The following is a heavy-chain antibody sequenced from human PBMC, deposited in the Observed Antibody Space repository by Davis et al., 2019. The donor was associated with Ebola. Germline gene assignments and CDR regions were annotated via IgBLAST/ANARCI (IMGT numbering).Heavy chain of an antibody. CDR1: GDSITRGDNY. V-gene: IGHV4-30-4*01. D-gene: IGHD5/OR15-5a*01. Sequence: SETLSLTCTVSGDSITRGDNYWSWIRQPPGKGLEWIGYTYYTGTTYHNSSLGSRVSISIDRSKNQFSLRLTSVTAADTAVYFCARRLPFYFDIWGRGTLVTVAS. J-gene: IGHJ4*02. CDR2: TYYTGTT. CDR3: ARRLPFYFDI.